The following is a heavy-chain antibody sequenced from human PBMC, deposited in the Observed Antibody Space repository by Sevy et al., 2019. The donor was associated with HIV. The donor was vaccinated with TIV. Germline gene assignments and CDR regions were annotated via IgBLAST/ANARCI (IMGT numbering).Heavy chain of an antibody. V-gene: IGHV3-23*01. CDR1: GFTFNTHA. D-gene: IGHD1-1*01. J-gene: IGHJ3*01. CDR2: ISATGSNT. CDR3: AKALNPALESMLEVTLPTLKGFDV. Sequence: GGSLRLSCAASGFTFNTHAMNWVRQAPGKGLEWVSLISATGSNTYFADSVKGRFTISRDNSKNTLYLQMNSLRDDDTAVYYCAKALNPALESMLEVTLPTLKGFDVWGQGTMVTVSS.